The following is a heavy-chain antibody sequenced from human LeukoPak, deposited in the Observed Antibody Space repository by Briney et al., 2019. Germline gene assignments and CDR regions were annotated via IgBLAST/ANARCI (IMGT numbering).Heavy chain of an antibody. D-gene: IGHD2-2*01. CDR2: IKSKTDGGTT. J-gene: IGHJ4*02. V-gene: IGHV3-15*01. CDR3: TTASTSCYECVDY. Sequence: PGGSLRLSCAASGFTFSNAWMSWVRQAPGKGLEWVGRIKSKTDGGTTDYAAPLKGRFTISRDDSKNTPYLQMNSLKTEDTAVYYCTTASTSCYECVDYWGQGTLVTVSS. CDR1: GFTFSNAW.